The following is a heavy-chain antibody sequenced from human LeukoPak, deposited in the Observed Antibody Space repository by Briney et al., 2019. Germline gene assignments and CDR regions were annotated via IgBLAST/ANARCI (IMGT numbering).Heavy chain of an antibody. D-gene: IGHD5-18*01. CDR1: GYTFTSYG. CDR3: ARDASSGWIHLLYFDY. J-gene: IGHJ4*02. Sequence: ASVKVSCKASGYTFTSYGISWVRQAPGQGLEWMRWISAYNGNTNYAQKLQGRVTMTTDTSTSTAYMELRSLRSDDTAVYYCARDASSGWIHLLYFDYCGQGTLVTVSS. V-gene: IGHV1-18*01. CDR2: ISAYNGNT.